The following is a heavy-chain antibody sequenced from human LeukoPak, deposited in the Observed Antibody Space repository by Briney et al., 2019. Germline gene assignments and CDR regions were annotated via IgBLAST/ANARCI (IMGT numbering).Heavy chain of an antibody. V-gene: IGHV1-69*13. D-gene: IGHD3-22*01. Sequence: SVKVSCKASGGTFSSYAISWVRQAPGQGLEWMGGIIPIFSTANYAQKFQGRVTITADESTGTAYMELSSLRSEDTAVYYCARESTRADYYDSSGRLDYWGQGTLVTVSS. J-gene: IGHJ4*02. CDR2: IIPIFSTA. CDR3: ARESTRADYYDSSGRLDY. CDR1: GGTFSSYA.